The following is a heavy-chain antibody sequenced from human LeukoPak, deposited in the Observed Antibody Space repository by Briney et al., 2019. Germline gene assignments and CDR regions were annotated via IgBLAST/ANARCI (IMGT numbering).Heavy chain of an antibody. CDR3: ARVVGSRRWYFDL. CDR2: INHSGST. Sequence: SETLSLTCAVYGGSFSGYYWRWIRQPPGKGLEWIGEINHSGSTNYNPSLKSRVTISVDTSKNQFSLKLSSVTAADTAVYYCARVVGSRRWYFDLWGRGTLVTVSS. J-gene: IGHJ2*01. D-gene: IGHD2-21*01. V-gene: IGHV4-34*01. CDR1: GGSFSGYY.